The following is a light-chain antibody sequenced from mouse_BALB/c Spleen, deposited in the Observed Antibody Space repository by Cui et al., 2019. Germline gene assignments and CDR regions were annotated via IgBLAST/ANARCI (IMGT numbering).Light chain of an antibody. J-gene: IGKJ5*01. CDR3: QHFWGTPLT. V-gene: IGKV12-46*01. Sequence: DIQMTPSPAPLSVLVGETVTITCRSSENIYSNLAWYQQKQGKSPQLLVYAATNLADGVPSRFSGSGSGTEYSLKINSLQSEDFGSYYCQHFWGTPLTFGAGTKLELK. CDR1: ENIYSN. CDR2: AAT.